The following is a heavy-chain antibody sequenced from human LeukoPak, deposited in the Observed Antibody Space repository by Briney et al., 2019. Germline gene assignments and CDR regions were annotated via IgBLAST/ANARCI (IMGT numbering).Heavy chain of an antibody. CDR2: IYRDGNT. J-gene: IGHJ5*02. D-gene: IGHD2-2*01. CDR3: ARRGSSLSWFDP. CDR1: GGSISSGNW. V-gene: IGHV4-4*02. Sequence: PSGTLSLTCVVSGGSISSGNWWSWVRQSPEKGLEWIGEIYRDGNTNYNPSLKSRATISVDTSKNQFSLKLSSVTAADTAVYYCARRGSSLSWFDPWGQGTLVTVTS.